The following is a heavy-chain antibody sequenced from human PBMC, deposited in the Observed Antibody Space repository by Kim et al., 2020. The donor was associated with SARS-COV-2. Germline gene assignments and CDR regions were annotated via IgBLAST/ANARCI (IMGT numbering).Heavy chain of an antibody. D-gene: IGHD3-10*01. V-gene: IGHV3-23*01. Sequence: YYADSVKGRFTISRDNSKSTLYLQMNSLRAEDTAVYYCAKDAVGEEDDWGQGTLVTVSS. J-gene: IGHJ4*02. CDR3: AKDAVGEEDD.